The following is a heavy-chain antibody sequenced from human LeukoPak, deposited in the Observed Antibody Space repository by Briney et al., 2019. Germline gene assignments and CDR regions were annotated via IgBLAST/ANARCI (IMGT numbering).Heavy chain of an antibody. V-gene: IGHV3-48*01. J-gene: IGHJ5*02. CDR3: ARELNGAFDP. CDR1: GFTFSSYS. D-gene: IGHD1-1*01. CDR2: ISSSSSTI. Sequence: GGSLRLSCAASGFTFSSYSMNWVRQAPGKGPEWVSYISSSSSTIYYADSVKGRFTISRDNAKNSLYLQMNSLRAEDTAVYYCARELNGAFDPWGQGTLVTVSS.